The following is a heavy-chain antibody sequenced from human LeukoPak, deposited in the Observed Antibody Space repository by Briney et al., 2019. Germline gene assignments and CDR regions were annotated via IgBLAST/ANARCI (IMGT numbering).Heavy chain of an antibody. CDR2: ISSSSSTI. D-gene: IGHD1-26*01. Sequence: GGSLRLSCAASGFTFSSYSMNWVRQAPGKGLEWVSYISSSSSTIYYADSVKGRFTISRDNSKNTLYLQMNSLRAEDTAVYYCATLPSKADYWGQGTLVTVSS. J-gene: IGHJ4*02. CDR3: ATLPSKADY. V-gene: IGHV3-48*01. CDR1: GFTFSSYS.